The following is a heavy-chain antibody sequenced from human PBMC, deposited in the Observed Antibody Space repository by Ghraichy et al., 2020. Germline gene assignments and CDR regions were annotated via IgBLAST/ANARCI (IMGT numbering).Heavy chain of an antibody. D-gene: IGHD2-2*01. CDR3: ARDRGKGSQLPYRLFDP. CDR2: INPSGGST. Sequence: ASVKVSCKASGYTFTSYYMHWVRQAPGQGLEWMGIINPSGGSTSYAQKFQGRVTMTRDTSTSTVYMELSSLRSEDTAVYYCARDRGKGSQLPYRLFDPWGQGTLVTVSS. CDR1: GYTFTSYY. V-gene: IGHV1-46*01. J-gene: IGHJ5*02.